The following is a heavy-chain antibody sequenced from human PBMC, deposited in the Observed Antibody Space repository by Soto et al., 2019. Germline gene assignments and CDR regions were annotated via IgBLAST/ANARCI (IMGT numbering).Heavy chain of an antibody. J-gene: IGHJ4*02. Sequence: QVQLVQSGAEVKKPGSSVKVSCKASGGTFSSYAISWVRQAPGQELEWMGGIIPIFGTANYAQKFQGRVTITADESTSTAYMELSSLRSEDTAVYYCARGLGITIFGVVTSYFDYWGQGTLVTVSS. V-gene: IGHV1-69*01. CDR3: ARGLGITIFGVVTSYFDY. D-gene: IGHD3-3*01. CDR2: IIPIFGTA. CDR1: GGTFSSYA.